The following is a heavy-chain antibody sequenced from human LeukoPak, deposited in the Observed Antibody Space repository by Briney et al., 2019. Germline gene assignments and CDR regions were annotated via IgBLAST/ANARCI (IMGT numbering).Heavy chain of an antibody. Sequence: PSETLSLTCTVSGGSISSSSDHWGWIRQPPGKGLEWVGTIHLSGSTYYNPSLKSRVTIYVDTSKNQFSLKLSSVTAADTAVYYCASTPTYYYDSSGYYPWGQGTLATVSS. J-gene: IGHJ5*02. CDR1: GGSISSSSDH. CDR3: ASTPTYYYDSSGYYP. CDR2: IHLSGST. D-gene: IGHD3-22*01. V-gene: IGHV4-39*01.